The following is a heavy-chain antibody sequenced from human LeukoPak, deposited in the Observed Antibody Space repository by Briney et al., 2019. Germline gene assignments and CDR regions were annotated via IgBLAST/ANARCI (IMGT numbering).Heavy chain of an antibody. CDR3: ARDLGVVIYSFPDAFDI. V-gene: IGHV1-18*01. J-gene: IGHJ3*02. D-gene: IGHD3-3*01. CDR2: ISAYNGNT. Sequence: GASVKVSCKASGYTFTSYGISWVRQAPGQGLEWMGWISAYNGNTNYAQKLQGRVTMTTDTSTSTAYMELSSLRSEDTAVYYCARDLGVVIYSFPDAFDIWGQGTMVTVSS. CDR1: GYTFTSYG.